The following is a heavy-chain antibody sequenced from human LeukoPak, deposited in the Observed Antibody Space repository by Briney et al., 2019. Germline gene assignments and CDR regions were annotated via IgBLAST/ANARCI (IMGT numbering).Heavy chain of an antibody. D-gene: IGHD3-16*01. J-gene: IGHJ3*02. V-gene: IGHV3-30*02. Sequence: PGGSLRLSCAASGFTFSNYGMHWVRQAPGKGLEWVAFIRSDGINKYHADSVKGRFTISRDNSKNTLYLQMNSLRAEDTAVYYCAKDRNDYVWGSYTPAFDIWGQGTMVTVSS. CDR2: IRSDGINK. CDR3: AKDRNDYVWGSYTPAFDI. CDR1: GFTFSNYG.